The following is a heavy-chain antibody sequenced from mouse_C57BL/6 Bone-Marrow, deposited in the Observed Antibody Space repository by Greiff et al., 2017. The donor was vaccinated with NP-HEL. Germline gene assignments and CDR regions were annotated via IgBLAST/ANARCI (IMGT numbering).Heavy chain of an antibody. CDR1: GYTFTSYW. CDR3: ARGDYYGSPYYFDY. J-gene: IGHJ2*01. D-gene: IGHD1-1*01. Sequence: QVQLQQPGAELVMPGASVKLSCKASGYTFTSYWMHWVKQRPGQGLAWIGEIDPSDSYTNYNQKFKGKSTLTVDKSSSTAYMQLSSLTSEDSAVYYCARGDYYGSPYYFDYWGQGTTLTVSS. CDR2: IDPSDSYT. V-gene: IGHV1-69*01.